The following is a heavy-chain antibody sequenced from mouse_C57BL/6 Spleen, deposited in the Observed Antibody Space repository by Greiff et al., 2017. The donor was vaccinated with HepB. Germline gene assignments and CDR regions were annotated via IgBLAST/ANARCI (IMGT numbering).Heavy chain of an antibody. J-gene: IGHJ4*01. V-gene: IGHV5-17*01. CDR1: GFTFSDYG. Sequence: EVQVVESGGGLVKPGGSLKLSCAASGFTFSDYGMHWVRQAPEKGLEWVAYISSGSSTIYYADTVKGRFTISRDNAKNTLFLQMTSLRSEDTAMYYCARAPPARAMDYWGQGTSVTVSS. CDR2: ISSGSSTI. CDR3: ARAPPARAMDY. D-gene: IGHD1-2*01.